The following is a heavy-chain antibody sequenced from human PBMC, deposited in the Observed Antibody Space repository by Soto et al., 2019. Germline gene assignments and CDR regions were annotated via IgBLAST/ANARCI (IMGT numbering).Heavy chain of an antibody. D-gene: IGHD5-18*01. V-gene: IGHV3-53*01. Sequence: PGGSLRLSCAASGLTVSSSYMSWVRQAPGKGLQWVSVIYSAGSTYYANSVKGRFTISRDISTNMVYLQMSSLTDEDTAVYYCARAREPEYSSVILFDTWGQGALVTVSS. CDR1: GLTVSSSY. CDR2: IYSAGST. CDR3: ARAREPEYSSVILFDT. J-gene: IGHJ4*02.